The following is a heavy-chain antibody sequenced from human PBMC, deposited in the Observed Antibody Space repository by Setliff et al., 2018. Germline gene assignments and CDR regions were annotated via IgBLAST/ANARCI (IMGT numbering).Heavy chain of an antibody. CDR1: GYRFASYW. Sequence: GESLKISCKGSGYRFASYWIGWVRQMPGKGLEWMGFIYPGDSDTRYSPSFQGQVTISADKSISTAYLQWSSLKASDTAIYYCARIGIKSGYYFDYWGQGTPVTVSS. D-gene: IGHD3-22*01. V-gene: IGHV5-51*01. CDR3: ARIGIKSGYYFDY. CDR2: IYPGDSDT. J-gene: IGHJ4*02.